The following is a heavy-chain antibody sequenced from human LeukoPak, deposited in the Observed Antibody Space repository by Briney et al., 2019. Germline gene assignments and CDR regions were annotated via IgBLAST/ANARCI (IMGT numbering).Heavy chain of an antibody. Sequence: ASVKVSCKASGYTFTGYYIHWVRQAPGQGLEWVGWINPNSGDTNSAQKFQGRVTLTRDTSITTAYLEMSSLRSDDTAVYYCARDLGSGWIIVDYWGRGTLVTVSS. J-gene: IGHJ4*02. D-gene: IGHD6-19*01. CDR3: ARDLGSGWIIVDY. CDR1: GYTFTGYY. CDR2: INPNSGDT. V-gene: IGHV1-2*02.